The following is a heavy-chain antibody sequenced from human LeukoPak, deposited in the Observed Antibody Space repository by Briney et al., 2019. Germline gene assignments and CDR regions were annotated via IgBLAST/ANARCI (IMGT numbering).Heavy chain of an antibody. V-gene: IGHV3-23*01. Sequence: GGSLRLSCAASGFTFSSYGMSWVRQAPGKGLEWVSAISGSGGSTYYADSVKGRFTISRDNSKNTLYFQMNSLRVEDTAVYYCARDSSMLRGPLVIYYFDFWGQGTLVTVTS. CDR3: ARDSSMLRGPLVIYYFDF. CDR2: ISGSGGST. CDR1: GFTFSSYG. J-gene: IGHJ4*02. D-gene: IGHD3-10*01.